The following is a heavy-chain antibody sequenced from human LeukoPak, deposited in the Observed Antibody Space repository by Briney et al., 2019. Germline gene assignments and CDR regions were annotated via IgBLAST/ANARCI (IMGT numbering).Heavy chain of an antibody. CDR3: ARETRPSHYDSSGYSDY. V-gene: IGHV1-69*10. J-gene: IGHJ4*02. Sequence: VKVSCKASGGTFSSYAISWVRQAPGQGLEWMGRIIPIFGIANYAQKFQGRVTITADKSTSTAYMELSSLRSEDTAVYYCARETRPSHYDSSGYSDYWGQGTLVTVSS. CDR2: IIPIFGIA. CDR1: GGTFSSYA. D-gene: IGHD3-22*01.